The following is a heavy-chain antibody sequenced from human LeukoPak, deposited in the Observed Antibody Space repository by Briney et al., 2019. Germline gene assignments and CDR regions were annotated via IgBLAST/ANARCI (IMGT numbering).Heavy chain of an antibody. J-gene: IGHJ4*02. CDR3: ARRLGYCSSTSCPSDY. V-gene: IGHV1-18*01. CDR1: GYTFTSYG. CDR2: ISAYNDNT. Sequence: ASVKVSCKASGYTFTSYGISWVRQAPGQGLEWMGWISAYNDNTNYAQKLQGRVTMTTDTSTSTAYMELRSLRSDDTAVYYCARRLGYCSSTSCPSDYWGQGTLVTVSS. D-gene: IGHD2-2*01.